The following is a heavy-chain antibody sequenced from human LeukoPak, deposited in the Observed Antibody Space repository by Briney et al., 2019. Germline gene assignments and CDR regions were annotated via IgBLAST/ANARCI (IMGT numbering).Heavy chain of an antibody. D-gene: IGHD3-22*01. Sequence: PGGSLRLSCAASGFTFSSYSMNWVRQAPGKGLEWVSYISSSSSTIYYADSVKGRFTISRDNAKNSLYLQMNSLRAEDTAVYYCAREGFVGHYYDSSGGNPDLDYWGQGTLVTVSS. J-gene: IGHJ4*02. V-gene: IGHV3-48*04. CDR2: ISSSSSTI. CDR3: AREGFVGHYYDSSGGNPDLDY. CDR1: GFTFSSYS.